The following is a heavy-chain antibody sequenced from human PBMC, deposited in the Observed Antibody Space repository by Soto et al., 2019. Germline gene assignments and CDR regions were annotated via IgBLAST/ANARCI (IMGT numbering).Heavy chain of an antibody. V-gene: IGHV3-23*01. D-gene: IGHD2-2*01. J-gene: IGHJ6*03. CDR3: VKDTSSSPYYMDV. Sequence: EVQVLESGGGSVQPGGSLRLSCAASGFTFSNFAMGWVRHAPGKELEWVSEITGSTGSTYYADSVRGRFFISRDNSKNTLHLPMNSLRVEDTAVYYCVKDTSSSPYYMDVWGKGTTVTVSS. CDR2: ITGSTGST. CDR1: GFTFSNFA.